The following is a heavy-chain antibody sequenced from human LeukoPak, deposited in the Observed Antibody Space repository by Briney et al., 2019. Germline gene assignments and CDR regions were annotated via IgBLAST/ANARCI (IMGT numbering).Heavy chain of an antibody. CDR2: NYTGDSDT. D-gene: IGHD2-2*01. V-gene: IGHV5-51*01. Sequence: GALLEISCKGSGYSFTYYWIGLVRHIPGKGQEWMGINYTGDSDTRYSPSFQGQVTISADKSISTAYLQWSSLKASDTAMYYCARQYRVPAGPNWFGPWGQGTLVTVSS. CDR1: GYSFTYYW. CDR3: ARQYRVPAGPNWFGP. J-gene: IGHJ5*02.